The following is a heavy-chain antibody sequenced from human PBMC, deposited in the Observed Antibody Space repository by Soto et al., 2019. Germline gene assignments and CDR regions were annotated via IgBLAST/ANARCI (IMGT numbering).Heavy chain of an antibody. J-gene: IGHJ6*02. V-gene: IGHV1-2*02. CDR1: GYTFTDYY. CDR2: INPNSGGT. CDR3: ARNLYRRGSYYYYYGMDV. Sequence: ASVKVSCKASGYTFTDYYMHWVRQAPGQGLEWMGWINPNSGGTNYAQKFQGRVTMTRDTSISTAYMELSRLRSDDTAVYYCARNLYRRGSYYYYYGMDVWGQGTTVTVSS. D-gene: IGHD3-16*02.